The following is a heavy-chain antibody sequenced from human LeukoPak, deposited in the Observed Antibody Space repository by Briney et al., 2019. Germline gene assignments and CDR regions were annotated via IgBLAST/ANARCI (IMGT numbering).Heavy chain of an antibody. Sequence: ASVKVSCKASGYTFTGYYMHWVRQAPGQGPEWMGRINPNSGGTNYAQKFQGRVTMTRDTSISTAYMELSRLRFDDTAVYYCARDPRIAVAGKYFDYWGQGTLVTVSS. CDR3: ARDPRIAVAGKYFDY. CDR1: GYTFTGYY. D-gene: IGHD6-19*01. V-gene: IGHV1-2*06. J-gene: IGHJ4*02. CDR2: INPNSGGT.